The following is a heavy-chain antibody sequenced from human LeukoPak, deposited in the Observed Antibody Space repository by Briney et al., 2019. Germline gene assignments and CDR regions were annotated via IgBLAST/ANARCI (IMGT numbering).Heavy chain of an antibody. D-gene: IGHD2-21*02. V-gene: IGHV3-53*01. CDR2: IYSGGST. CDR3: AALAYCGGDCYSGIDY. CDR1: GFTASSNY. Sequence: PGGSLRLSCAASGFTASSNYMSWVRQAPGKGLEGVSVIYSGGSTYYADPVKGRFTISRDNSKNTLYLQMNSLRAEDTAVYYCAALAYCGGDCYSGIDYWGQGTLVTVSS. J-gene: IGHJ4*02.